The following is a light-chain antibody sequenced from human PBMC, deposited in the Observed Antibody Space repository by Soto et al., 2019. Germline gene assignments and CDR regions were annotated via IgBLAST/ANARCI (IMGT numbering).Light chain of an antibody. CDR1: QTISTY. V-gene: IGKV1-39*01. J-gene: IGKJ4*01. CDR3: QQSFSSLLS. CDR2: DAS. Sequence: DIQMTQSPSSLSASVGDRVTITCRASQTISTYVTWYQQKPGKAPKALISDASTLQSGVPSRFSGSGSGTDFTLIISSLQPEDIETYDCQQSFSSLLSFGGGTQVEIK.